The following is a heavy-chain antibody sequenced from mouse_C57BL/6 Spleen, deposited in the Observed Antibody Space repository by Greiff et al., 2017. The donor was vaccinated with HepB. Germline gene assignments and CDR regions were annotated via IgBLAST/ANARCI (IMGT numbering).Heavy chain of an antibody. CDR3: ALYSNYVEGYYAMDY. J-gene: IGHJ4*01. CDR2: INPNYGTT. Sequence: VQLKQSGPELVKPGASVKISCKASGYSFTDYNMNWVKQSNGKSLEWIGVINPNYGTTSYNQKFKGKATLTVDQSSSTAYMQLNSLTSEDSAVYYCALYSNYVEGYYAMDYWGQGTSVTVSS. D-gene: IGHD2-5*01. CDR1: GYSFTDYN. V-gene: IGHV1-39*01.